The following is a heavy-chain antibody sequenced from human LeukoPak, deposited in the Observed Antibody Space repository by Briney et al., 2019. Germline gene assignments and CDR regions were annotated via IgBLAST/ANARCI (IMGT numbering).Heavy chain of an antibody. CDR1: GFTFSNYA. CDR3: AKVGIRISLIVVVFTTADDWYFDL. V-gene: IGHV3-23*01. Sequence: HPGGSLRLSCAASGFTFSNYAVSWVRQAPGKGLEWVSGISGSGGSTYYADFVKGRLTISRDNSKNTLYLQMDSLRAEDTAVYYCAKVGIRISLIVVVFTTADDWYFDLWGRGTLVTVSS. J-gene: IGHJ2*01. CDR2: ISGSGGST. D-gene: IGHD3-22*01.